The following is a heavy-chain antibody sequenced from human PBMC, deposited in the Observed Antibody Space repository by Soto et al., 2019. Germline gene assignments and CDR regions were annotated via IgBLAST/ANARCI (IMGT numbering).Heavy chain of an antibody. D-gene: IGHD6-13*01. J-gene: IGHJ5*02. V-gene: IGHV3-21*01. Sequence: EVQLVESGGGLAQPGGSLRLSCVASGFTFSTYNMNWVRQAPGKGLEWVSFISSGGEYRYYADSVKGRFNISRDNAQNSLYLHLNSLRAEDTAVYYCTRDRQLVQDWFDPWGQGTPVTVSS. CDR3: TRDRQLVQDWFDP. CDR2: ISSGGEYR. CDR1: GFTFSTYN.